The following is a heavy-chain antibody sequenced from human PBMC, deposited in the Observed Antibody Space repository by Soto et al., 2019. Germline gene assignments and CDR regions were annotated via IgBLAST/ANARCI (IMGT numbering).Heavy chain of an antibody. D-gene: IGHD2-2*01. CDR3: SIGSWSAETFDV. V-gene: IGHV1-69*02. CDR1: GGTFSTYT. Sequence: QVHLEQSGAEVKKPGSSVKVXCKAAGGTFSTYTLIWVRQAPGQGLEWMGRIIPMLTVTNSAQKFQGRVTLTADKSTSTAFMELTSLTSDDTAVYYCSIGSWSAETFDVWGQGTMVTVSS. J-gene: IGHJ3*01. CDR2: IIPMLTVT.